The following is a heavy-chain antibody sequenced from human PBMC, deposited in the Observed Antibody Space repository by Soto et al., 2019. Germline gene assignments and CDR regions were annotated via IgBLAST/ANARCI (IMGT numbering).Heavy chain of an antibody. CDR2: INHSGST. V-gene: IGHV4-34*01. Sequence: LSLTCAVYGGSFSGYYWSWIRQPPGKGLEWIGEINHSGSTNYNPSLKSRVTISVDTSKNQFSLKLSSVTAADTAVYYCARGIFGSRFYPADAPGGFFDYWGQGTLVTVSS. J-gene: IGHJ4*02. D-gene: IGHD3-3*02. CDR1: GGSFSGYY. CDR3: ARGIFGSRFYPADAPGGFFDY.